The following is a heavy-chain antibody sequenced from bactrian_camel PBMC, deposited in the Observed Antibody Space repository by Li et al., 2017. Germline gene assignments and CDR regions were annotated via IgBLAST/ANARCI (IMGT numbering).Heavy chain of an antibody. CDR2: ISAGGSP. CDR3: TKEGLTPFGPGFGH. Sequence: HVQLVESGGGSVKAGETLTLSCTTQDFTLDRSDMAWYRQGTGNECEVVSSISAGGSPHYINSVKGRFTISRDNAKNTVYLQLNSLRTEDMAMYYCTKEGLTPFGPGFGHWGQGTQVTVS. J-gene: IGHJ4*01. CDR1: DFTLDRSD. V-gene: IGHV3S55*01. D-gene: IGHD1*01.